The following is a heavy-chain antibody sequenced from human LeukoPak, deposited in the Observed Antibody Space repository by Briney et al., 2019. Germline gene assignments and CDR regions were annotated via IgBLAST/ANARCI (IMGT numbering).Heavy chain of an antibody. CDR1: GFTFSSYG. CDR3: AKEMRIAVAGTGALDI. D-gene: IGHD6-19*01. J-gene: IGHJ3*02. CDR2: ISYDGSNK. V-gene: IGHV3-30*18. Sequence: GGSLRLSCAASGFTFSSYGMHWVRQAPGKGLEWVAVISYDGSNKYYADSAKGRFTISRDNSKNTLYLQMNSLRAEDTAVYYCAKEMRIAVAGTGALDIWGQGTMVTVSS.